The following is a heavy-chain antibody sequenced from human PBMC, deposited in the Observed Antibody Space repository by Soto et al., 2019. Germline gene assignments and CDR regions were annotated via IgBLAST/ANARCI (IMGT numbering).Heavy chain of an antibody. V-gene: IGHV3-74*01. CDR1: GFTFSSYW. Sequence: GGSLRLSCAASGFTFSSYWMHWVRQAPGKGLVWVPRINSDGSSTSYADSVKGRFTISRGNAKNTLYLQMNSLRAEDTAVYYCARVPIFWSGPDYWGQGTLVTVSS. J-gene: IGHJ4*02. CDR3: ARVPIFWSGPDY. D-gene: IGHD3-3*01. CDR2: INSDGSST.